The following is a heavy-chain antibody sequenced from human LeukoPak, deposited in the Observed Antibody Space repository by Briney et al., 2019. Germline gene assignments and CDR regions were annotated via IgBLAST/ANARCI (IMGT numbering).Heavy chain of an antibody. D-gene: IGHD3-10*01. Sequence: PGGSLRLSCAASGFTFTSYSMNWVRQAPGKGLEWVSYISSSSSTIYYADSVKGRFTISRDNAKNTLYLQMSSLRAEDTAMYYCARYYGSGRPHDCWGQGSLVTVSS. V-gene: IGHV3-48*04. J-gene: IGHJ4*02. CDR1: GFTFTSYS. CDR2: ISSSSSTI. CDR3: ARYYGSGRPHDC.